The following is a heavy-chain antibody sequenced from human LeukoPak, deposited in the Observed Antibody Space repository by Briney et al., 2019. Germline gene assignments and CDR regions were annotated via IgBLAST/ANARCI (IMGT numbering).Heavy chain of an antibody. V-gene: IGHV3-21*01. D-gene: IGHD2-2*01. CDR3: ARSPLGYCSSTSCSPDLDY. CDR2: ISSSSSYI. J-gene: IGHJ4*02. Sequence: GGSLRLSCAASGFTFSSYSMNWVRQAPGKGLEWVSSISSSSSYIYYADSVKGRFTISRDNSKNTLYLQMNSLRAEDTAVYYCARSPLGYCSSTSCSPDLDYWGQGTLVTVSS. CDR1: GFTFSSYS.